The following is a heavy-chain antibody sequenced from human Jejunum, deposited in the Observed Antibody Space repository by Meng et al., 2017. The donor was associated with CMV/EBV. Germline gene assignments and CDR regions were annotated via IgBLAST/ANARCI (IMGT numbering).Heavy chain of an antibody. CDR3: ARWFDP. CDR1: GDSISGGGYY. J-gene: IGHJ5*02. CDR2: MYNSGTT. Sequence: QVQLHESGPGLVKPSETLSLTCTVAGDSISGGGYYWMWMRQTPERGLEWIGNMYNSGTTTYNPSLRSRVSISMNLSQNQFSLNLNSMTAADTAVYYCARWFDPWGQGILVTVSS. V-gene: IGHV4-61*08.